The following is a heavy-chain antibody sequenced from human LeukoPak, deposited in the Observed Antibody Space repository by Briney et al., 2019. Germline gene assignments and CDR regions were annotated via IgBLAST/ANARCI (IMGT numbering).Heavy chain of an antibody. CDR2: ISSSSSYI. D-gene: IGHD2-2*01. Sequence: GGSLRLSCAASGFTFSSYSMNWVRQAPGKGLEWVSSISSSSSYIYCADSVKGRFTISRDNAKNSLYLQMNSLRAEDTAVYYCAREGPGCSSTSCPSDYWGQGTLVTVSS. J-gene: IGHJ4*02. CDR3: AREGPGCSSTSCPSDY. CDR1: GFTFSSYS. V-gene: IGHV3-21*01.